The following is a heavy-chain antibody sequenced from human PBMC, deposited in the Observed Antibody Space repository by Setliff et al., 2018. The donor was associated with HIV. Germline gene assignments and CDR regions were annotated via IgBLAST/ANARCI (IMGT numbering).Heavy chain of an antibody. V-gene: IGHV4-39*01. D-gene: IGHD6-6*01. CDR3: ARLSSYRSSSYYFDY. CDR1: GGSISSYY. Sequence: SETLSLTCNVSGGSISSYYWGWIRQPPGKGLEWIASLYHRTATYRDPSLTTTYNNPSLKTRVTLSVDTSKNQFSLAMTSVTAADTAVYHCARLSSYRSSSYYFDYWGQGALVTVSS. J-gene: IGHJ4*02. CDR2: LYHRTATYRDPSLTTT.